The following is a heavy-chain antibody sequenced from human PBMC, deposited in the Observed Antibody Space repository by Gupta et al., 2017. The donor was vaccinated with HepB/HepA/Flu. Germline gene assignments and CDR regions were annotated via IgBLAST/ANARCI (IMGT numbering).Heavy chain of an antibody. Sequence: QEQLVESGGGLVKPGGSLRLSCAASRFTFGDYYMIWIRQAQGKGLEWVSYISNDGSAIYYADSVKGRFTISRDNAKNSLYLQMNSLRADDTAVYYCARSIDRDWFDPWGQGTLVTVSS. CDR2: ISNDGSAI. D-gene: IGHD3-22*01. V-gene: IGHV3-11*01. CDR1: RFTFGDYY. CDR3: ARSIDRDWFDP. J-gene: IGHJ5*02.